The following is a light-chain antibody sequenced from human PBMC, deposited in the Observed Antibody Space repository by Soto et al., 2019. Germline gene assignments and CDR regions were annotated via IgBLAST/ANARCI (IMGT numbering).Light chain of an antibody. Sequence: HSALTQPASVSGSPGQSITISCTGTSSDVASYNYVSWYQQHPGKAPKLMMSEVSNRPSGVSNRFSGSKSGNTASLTISGLQSEDEAEYYCNSNTSSSTFVFGTGTKVTVL. V-gene: IGLV2-14*01. J-gene: IGLJ1*01. CDR2: EVS. CDR3: NSNTSSSTFV. CDR1: SSDVASYNY.